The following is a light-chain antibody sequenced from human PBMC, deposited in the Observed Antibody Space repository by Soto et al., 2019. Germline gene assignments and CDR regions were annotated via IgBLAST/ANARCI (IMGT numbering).Light chain of an antibody. CDR3: SSYTTISTPIV. Sequence: QSALTQPASVSGSPGQSITISCTGTSSDIGAYNYVSWYQQYPGKAPKLILYDVSYRPSGVSSRFSGSKSANTASLTVSGLRAEDEADYYCSSYTTISTPIVFGGGTKVTVL. CDR2: DVS. J-gene: IGLJ3*02. CDR1: SSDIGAYNY. V-gene: IGLV2-14*03.